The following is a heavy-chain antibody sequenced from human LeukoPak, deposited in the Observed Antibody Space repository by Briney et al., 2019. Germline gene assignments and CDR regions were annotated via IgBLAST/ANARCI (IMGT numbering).Heavy chain of an antibody. Sequence: GGSLRLSCAASGFTFSNAWMSWVRQAPGKGLEWVGPIKSKTDGGTTDYAAPVKGRFTISRDDSKNTLYLQMNSLRAEDTAVYYCAKAGLSPRIVGAPDYWGQGTLVTVSS. CDR2: IKSKTDGGTT. CDR3: AKAGLSPRIVGAPDY. V-gene: IGHV3-15*01. CDR1: GFTFSNAW. D-gene: IGHD1-26*01. J-gene: IGHJ4*02.